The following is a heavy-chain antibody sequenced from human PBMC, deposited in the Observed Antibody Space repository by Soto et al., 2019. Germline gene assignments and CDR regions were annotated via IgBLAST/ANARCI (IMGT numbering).Heavy chain of an antibody. CDR2: IIPIFGTA. J-gene: IGHJ5*02. CDR1: GGTFSSYA. Sequence: SVKVSCKASGGTFSSYAISWVRQAPGQGLEWMGGIIPIFGTANYAQKFQGRVTITADESTSTAYMELSSLRSEDTAVYYCASGGIAAHNWFDPWGQGTLVTVSS. V-gene: IGHV1-69*13. D-gene: IGHD6-13*01. CDR3: ASGGIAAHNWFDP.